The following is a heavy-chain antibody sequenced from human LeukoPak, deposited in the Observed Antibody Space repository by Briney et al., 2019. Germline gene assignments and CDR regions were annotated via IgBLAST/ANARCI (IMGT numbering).Heavy chain of an antibody. J-gene: IGHJ4*02. CDR2: ITASGTAM. V-gene: IGHV3-48*02. CDR1: GFTFSSYS. CDR3: ASSGSYRFDY. D-gene: IGHD1-26*01. Sequence: GGSLRLSCAASGFTFSSYSMDWVRQAPGKGLEWVSHITASGTAMFYADSVKGRFTISRDNAKNSLYLQMNSLRDEDTAVYYCASSGSYRFDYWGQGTLVTVSS.